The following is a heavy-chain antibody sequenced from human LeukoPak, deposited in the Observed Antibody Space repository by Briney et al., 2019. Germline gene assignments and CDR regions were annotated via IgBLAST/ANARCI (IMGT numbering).Heavy chain of an antibody. CDR1: GFTFSSYD. V-gene: IGHV3-13*01. CDR2: IGTAGDT. D-gene: IGHD7-27*01. CDR3: ARASGSTGDGGSAFDI. Sequence: GSLRLSCAASGFTFSSYDMHWVRQATGKGLEWVSAIGTAGDTYYPGSVKGRFTISRENAKNSLYLQMNSLRAGDTAVYYCARASGSTGDGGSAFDIWGQGTMVTVSS. J-gene: IGHJ3*02.